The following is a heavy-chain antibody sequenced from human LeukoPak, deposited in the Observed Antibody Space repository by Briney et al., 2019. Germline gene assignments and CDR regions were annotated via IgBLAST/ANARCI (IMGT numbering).Heavy chain of an antibody. V-gene: IGHV4-39*07. Sequence: SETLSLTCTVSGASISSSSSYWGWIRQPPGKGLEWLGNIYSRGNTYYKPSLRSRVTISVDTSKNQFSLKLSSVTAADTAVYYCARATYYYGSGSYYNAYYYYYYMDVWGKGTTVTISS. CDR2: IYSRGNT. CDR3: ARATYYYGSGSYYNAYYYYYYMDV. CDR1: GASISSSSSY. J-gene: IGHJ6*03. D-gene: IGHD3-10*01.